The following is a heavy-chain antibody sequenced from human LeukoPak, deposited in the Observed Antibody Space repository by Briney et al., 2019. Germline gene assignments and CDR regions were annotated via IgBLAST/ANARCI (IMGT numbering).Heavy chain of an antibody. CDR3: ARDRYSSGWYHHFDY. V-gene: IGHV3-74*01. CDR2: INSDGSSI. J-gene: IGHJ4*02. CDR1: GFTFSRYW. Sequence: PGGSLRLSCAASGFTFSRYWMHWVRQAPGKGLVWVSRINSDGSSISYADSVKGRFTISRDNAKNTLYLQMNSLRAEDTAVYYCARDRYSSGWYHHFDYWGQGTLVTVSS. D-gene: IGHD6-19*01.